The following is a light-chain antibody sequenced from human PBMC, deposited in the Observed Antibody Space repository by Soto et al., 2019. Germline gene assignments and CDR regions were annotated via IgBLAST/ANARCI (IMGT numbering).Light chain of an antibody. J-gene: IGKJ1*01. CDR3: QQYNTRTQT. V-gene: IGKV1-9*01. CDR2: AAS. CDR1: QGISSY. Sequence: DIQLTHSPSFLSASVGCRFTITCRASQGISSYLAWYQQKPGKAPKLLIYAASTLQSGVPSRLSGSGYGTELAITISSMKYEDFKVYLCQQYNTRTQTFGHGTKVDIK.